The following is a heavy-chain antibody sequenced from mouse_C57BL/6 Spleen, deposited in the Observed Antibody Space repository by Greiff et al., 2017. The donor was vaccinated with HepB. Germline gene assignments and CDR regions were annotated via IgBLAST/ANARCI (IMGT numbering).Heavy chain of an antibody. J-gene: IGHJ3*01. V-gene: IGHV1-66*01. D-gene: IGHD2-5*01. CDR2: IYPGSGNT. CDR3: ARDYSNPFAY. CDR1: GYSFTSYY. Sequence: QVQLQQSGPELVKPGASVKISCKASGYSFTSYYIHWVKQRPGQGLEWIGWIYPGSGNTKYNEKFKGKATLTADTSSSTAYMQLSSLTSEDSAVYYCARDYSNPFAYWGQGTLVTVSA.